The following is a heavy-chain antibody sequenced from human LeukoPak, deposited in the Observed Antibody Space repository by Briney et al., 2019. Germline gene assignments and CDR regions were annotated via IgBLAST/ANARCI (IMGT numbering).Heavy chain of an antibody. V-gene: IGHV6-1*01. CDR3: ARATGGTYYDFDY. D-gene: IGHD1-26*01. Sequence: SQTLSLTCAISGDSISSDSAAWNWLRQSPSRGLEWLGRTYYRSKWYNDYAVSLKSRTTISPDTSKNQFSLQLNSVTPEDTAVYYCARATGGTYYDFDYWGQGTQVTVSS. CDR1: GDSISSDSAA. J-gene: IGHJ4*02. CDR2: TYYRSKWYN.